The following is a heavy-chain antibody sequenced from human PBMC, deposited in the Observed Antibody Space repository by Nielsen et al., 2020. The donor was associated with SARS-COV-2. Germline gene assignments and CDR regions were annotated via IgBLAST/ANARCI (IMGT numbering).Heavy chain of an antibody. CDR1: GYTFTSYY. CDR3: ARVAGTSYYYYYGMDV. CDR2: ISYDGSNK. J-gene: IGHJ6*02. Sequence: SCKASGYTFTSYYMHWVRQAPGQGLEWVAVISYDGSNKYYADSVKGRFTISRDNSKNTLYLQMNSLRAEDTAVYYCARVAGTSYYYYYGMDVWGQGTTVTVSS. V-gene: IGHV3-30*16. D-gene: IGHD6-19*01.